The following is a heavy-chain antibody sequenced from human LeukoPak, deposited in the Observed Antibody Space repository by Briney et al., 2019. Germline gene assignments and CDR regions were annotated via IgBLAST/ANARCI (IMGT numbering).Heavy chain of an antibody. J-gene: IGHJ4*02. V-gene: IGHV3-23*01. CDR2: ISGSGAYT. CDR1: GFTFSSYA. D-gene: IGHD6-19*01. Sequence: GGSLRLSCAASGFTFSSYAMSWVRQAPGKGLEWVSGISGSGAYTYYADSVKGRFTISRDNPENTLYLQMNSLRAEDTAVYYCAKGGSLGYSSGWYYFDYWGQGTLVTVSS. CDR3: AKGGSLGYSSGWYYFDY.